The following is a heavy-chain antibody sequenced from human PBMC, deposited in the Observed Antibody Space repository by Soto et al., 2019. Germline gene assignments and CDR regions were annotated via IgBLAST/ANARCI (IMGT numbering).Heavy chain of an antibody. J-gene: IGHJ4*02. V-gene: IGHV4-4*02. CDR3: ARDGPDGYNLGY. CDR2: IFHSGST. CDR1: GVSISSGSW. Sequence: QMQESGPGLVEPSGTLSLTCDVSGVSISSGSWWSWVRQPPGKGLEWIGEIFHSGSTKYNPSLKSRVTISVDNSKNRFSLRVTSVTAADTAVYYCARDGPDGYNLGYWGQGTLVTVSS. D-gene: IGHD5-12*01.